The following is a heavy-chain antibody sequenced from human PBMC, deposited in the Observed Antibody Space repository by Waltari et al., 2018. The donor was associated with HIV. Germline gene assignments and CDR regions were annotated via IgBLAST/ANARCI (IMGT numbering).Heavy chain of an antibody. D-gene: IGHD1-1*01. CDR3: ARGREMSTTESSFDY. CDR1: GGTFSSFV. CDR2: IIPILGTA. Sequence: QVHLVQSGAEVKKPGSSVRVSCKASGGTFSSFVISWVRQAPGQGLGWMGGIIPILGTADYAQKFQDRVTITADESTTTVYMELSSLRYEDTAVYYCARGREMSTTESSFDYWGQGTQVTVSS. J-gene: IGHJ4*02. V-gene: IGHV1-69*13.